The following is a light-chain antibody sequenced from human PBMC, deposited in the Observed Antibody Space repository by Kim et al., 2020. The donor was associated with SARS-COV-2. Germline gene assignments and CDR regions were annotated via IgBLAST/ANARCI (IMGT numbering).Light chain of an antibody. Sequence: LVETIRRTCKRDSRRGSYASWEQQKPGQATVLVIYGKNNRPSGIPERFSGSRSGNTAALTITGAQAEDEADYYCNSRDSSGNLSYVLGTGTKVTVL. CDR3: NSRDSSGNLSYV. J-gene: IGLJ1*01. CDR2: GKN. CDR1: SRRGSY. V-gene: IGLV3-19*01.